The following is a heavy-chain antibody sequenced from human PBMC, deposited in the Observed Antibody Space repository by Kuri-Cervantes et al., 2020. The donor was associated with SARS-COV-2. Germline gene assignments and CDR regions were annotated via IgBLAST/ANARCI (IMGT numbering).Heavy chain of an antibody. Sequence: GSLRLSCAVYGGSFSGYYWSWIRQPPGKGLEWIGEINHSGSTNYNPSLKSRVTISVDTSKNQFSLKLSSVTAADTAVYYCARHIKITGQYYGFPYFDYWGQGTVVTVSS. CDR1: GGSFSGYY. D-gene: IGHD3-10*01. CDR2: INHSGST. CDR3: ARHIKITGQYYGFPYFDY. V-gene: IGHV4-34*01. J-gene: IGHJ4*02.